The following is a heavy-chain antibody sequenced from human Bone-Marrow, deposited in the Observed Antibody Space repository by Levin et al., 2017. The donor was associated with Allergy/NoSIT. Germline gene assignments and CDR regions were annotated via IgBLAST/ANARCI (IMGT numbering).Heavy chain of an antibody. CDR2: ISYDGSNK. J-gene: IGHJ4*02. Sequence: GGSLRLSCAASGFTFSSYGMHWVRQAPGKGLEWVAVISYDGSNKYYADSVKGRFTISRDNSKNTLYLQMNSLRAEDTAVYYCAKANPGSPAGGDFDYWGQGTLVTVSS. D-gene: IGHD1-26*01. CDR3: AKANPGSPAGGDFDY. V-gene: IGHV3-30*18. CDR1: GFTFSSYG.